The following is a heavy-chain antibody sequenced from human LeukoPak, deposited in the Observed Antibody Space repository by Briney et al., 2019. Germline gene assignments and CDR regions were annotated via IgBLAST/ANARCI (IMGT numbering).Heavy chain of an antibody. CDR2: IKSKSDGGTT. D-gene: IGHD1-26*01. CDR1: GFTFSNAW. V-gene: IGHV3-15*01. CDR3: TRMEVMEVGAKNY. J-gene: IGHJ4*02. Sequence: GGSLRLSCAASGFTFSNAWMTWVRQAPGKGLEWVGRIKSKSDGGTTDYAAPVKGRFTISRDDSKNTLYLQMNSLKTEDTAVYYCTRMEVMEVGAKNYWGQGTLVTVSS.